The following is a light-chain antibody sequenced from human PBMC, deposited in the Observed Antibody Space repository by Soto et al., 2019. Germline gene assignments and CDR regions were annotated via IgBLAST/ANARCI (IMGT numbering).Light chain of an antibody. J-gene: IGLJ1*01. Sequence: QSALTQPASVSGSPGQSITISCSGTRGDVGGYNYVYWHQHHPGKAPKLLIYDVTNRPSGVSNRVSASKSGNTASLTISGLQPEYEADYYCSSYTGRSTYVFGTGTKLTV. CDR3: SSYTGRSTYV. CDR1: RGDVGGYNY. CDR2: DVT. V-gene: IGLV2-14*03.